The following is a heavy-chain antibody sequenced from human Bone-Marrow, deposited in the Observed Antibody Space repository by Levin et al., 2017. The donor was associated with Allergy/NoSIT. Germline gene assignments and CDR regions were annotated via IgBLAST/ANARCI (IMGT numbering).Heavy chain of an antibody. Sequence: GESLKISCAASGFTFSSYSMNWVRQAPGKGVEWVSSISSSSSYIYYADSVKGRFTISRDNAKNSLYLQMNSLRAEDTAVYYCAGGYSSSWYYFDYWGQGTLVTVSS. V-gene: IGHV3-21*01. D-gene: IGHD6-13*01. J-gene: IGHJ4*02. CDR1: GFTFSSYS. CDR3: AGGYSSSWYYFDY. CDR2: ISSSSSYI.